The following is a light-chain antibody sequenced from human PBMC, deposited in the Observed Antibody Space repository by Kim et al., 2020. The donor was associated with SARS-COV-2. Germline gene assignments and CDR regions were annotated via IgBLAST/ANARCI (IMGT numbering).Light chain of an antibody. Sequence: SWSPGGRATRSCRASQSVRSNLVWYPQKPGQPPRLLIYGASTRATGIPARFSGSGSGTEFTLTISSLQSDDVAVYYCQQYNDWLTFGGGTKVDIK. V-gene: IGKV3-15*01. CDR2: GAS. CDR3: QQYNDWLT. J-gene: IGKJ4*01. CDR1: QSVRSN.